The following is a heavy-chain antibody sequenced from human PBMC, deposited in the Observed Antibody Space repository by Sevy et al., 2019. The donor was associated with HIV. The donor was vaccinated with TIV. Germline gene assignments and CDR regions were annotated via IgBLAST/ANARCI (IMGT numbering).Heavy chain of an antibody. CDR1: GFTFSNAW. V-gene: IGHV3-15*01. CDR3: TTGEVPAALDY. D-gene: IGHD2-2*01. CDR2: IKSKTDGGTT. J-gene: IGHJ4*02. Sequence: GGSLRLSCAASGFTFSNAWMSWVRQAPGKGLEWVGRIKSKTDGGTTDYAAPVKGRVTISRDDSKTTLYLQMNSLKTEDTAVYYCTTGEVPAALDYWGQGTLVTVSS.